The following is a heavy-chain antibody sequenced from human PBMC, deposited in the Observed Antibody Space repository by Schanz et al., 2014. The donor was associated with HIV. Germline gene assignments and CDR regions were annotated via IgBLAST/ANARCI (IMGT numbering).Heavy chain of an antibody. V-gene: IGHV3-30*18. CDR1: GFTFSSYG. CDR2: ISHDGSKK. Sequence: VQLLESGGGLVQPGRSLRLSCAASGFTFSSYGMYWVRQAPGKGLEWVAVISHDGSKKYYADSVRGRITISRDNSKNTLYLQMNSLRADDTAVYYCAKGWRGYSISSWVDYWGQGSLVTVSS. CDR3: AKGWRGYSISSWVDY. D-gene: IGHD6-6*01. J-gene: IGHJ4*02.